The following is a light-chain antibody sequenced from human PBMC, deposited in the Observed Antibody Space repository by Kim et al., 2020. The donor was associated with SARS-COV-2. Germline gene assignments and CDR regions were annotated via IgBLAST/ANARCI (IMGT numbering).Light chain of an antibody. Sequence: PVATFTLSCDSSTGAVTSHHFPYWFQQKPGQAPRTLIYDTGNRHSWTPARFSGSLLGGKAALTLSAAQAEDEADYYCLLSYSDSRVFGGGTQLTVL. J-gene: IGLJ2*01. CDR1: TGAVTSHHF. CDR2: DTG. V-gene: IGLV7-46*01. CDR3: LLSYSDSRV.